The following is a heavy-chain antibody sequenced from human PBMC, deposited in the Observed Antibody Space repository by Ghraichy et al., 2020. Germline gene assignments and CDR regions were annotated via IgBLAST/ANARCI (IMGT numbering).Heavy chain of an antibody. V-gene: IGHV3-48*01. Sequence: GGSLRLSCAASGFTFNSYRMHWVRQAPGKGLEWVSYISSDSSTIQYADSVQGRFTLSRDNANNSLNLQMNSLRAEDTAIYYCAREYAMTMIRGVIAGWFDTWGQGTLGTVSS. CDR2: ISSDSSTI. CDR3: AREYAMTMIRGVIAGWFDT. CDR1: GFTFNSYR. J-gene: IGHJ5*02. D-gene: IGHD3-10*01.